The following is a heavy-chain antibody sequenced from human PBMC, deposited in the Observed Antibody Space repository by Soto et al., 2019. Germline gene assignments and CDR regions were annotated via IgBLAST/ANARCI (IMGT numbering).Heavy chain of an antibody. V-gene: IGHV3-74*01. CDR3: VRDYMLRGRDSNWFDP. CDR2: ISPDGRGT. D-gene: IGHD3-10*01. J-gene: IGHJ5*02. Sequence: EVQLVESGGGFVQPGGSLRLSCAASGFSLSNYWMHLVRPAPGKGLLLVSRISPDGRGTTYADSLKGRVTIARDNAKNTLYLQINSLRAEDTAVYYCVRDYMLRGRDSNWFDPWGQGTLVSVSS. CDR1: GFSLSNYW.